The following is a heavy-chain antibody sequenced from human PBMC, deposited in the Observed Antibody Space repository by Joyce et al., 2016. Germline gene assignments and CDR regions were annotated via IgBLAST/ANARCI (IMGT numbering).Heavy chain of an antibody. J-gene: IGHJ4*02. Sequence: EVQLVESGGDLVQPGGSLRLSCVASGFTFSRYWINWGRQVPGKGLEWVAGINQDGSEKYYVDSVKGRFTISRDNAKNSLYLQVNSLRAEDTAIYYCARDIRYGYFDYWGQGTLVTVSS. CDR1: GFTFSRYW. CDR2: INQDGSEK. D-gene: IGHD1-14*01. CDR3: ARDIRYGYFDY. V-gene: IGHV3-7*01.